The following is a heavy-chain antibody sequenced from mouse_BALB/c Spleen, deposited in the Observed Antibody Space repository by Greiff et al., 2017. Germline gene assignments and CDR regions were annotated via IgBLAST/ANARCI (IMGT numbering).Heavy chain of an antibody. V-gene: IGHV2-9*02. CDR2: IWAGGST. D-gene: IGHD2-14*01. CDR1: GFSLTSYG. Sequence: VKLQESGPGLVAPSQSLSITCTVSGFSLTSYGVHWVRQPPGKGLEWLGVIWAGGSTNYNSALMTRLSISKDNSKSQVFLKMNSLQTDDTAMYYCARGGYRYGGFAYWGQGTLVTVSA. J-gene: IGHJ3*01. CDR3: ARGGYRYGGFAY.